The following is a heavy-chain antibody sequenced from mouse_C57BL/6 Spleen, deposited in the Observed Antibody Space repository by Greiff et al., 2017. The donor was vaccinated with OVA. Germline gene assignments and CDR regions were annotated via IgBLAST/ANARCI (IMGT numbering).Heavy chain of an antibody. V-gene: IGHV3-4*01. Sequence: ESGPALVKPSQTVSLTCTVTGYSFTNGNHWWIWLRPVSGSKLVWIGYISSSGSTDSNPFMKSGIPITRDTSKNQLFLQLNTVTTEDIATYYCARFYYGNWGYFDVWGKGTTVTVSS. CDR2: ISSSGST. CDR3: ARFYYGNWGYFDV. J-gene: IGHJ1*03. CDR1: GYSFTNGNHW. D-gene: IGHD2-1*01.